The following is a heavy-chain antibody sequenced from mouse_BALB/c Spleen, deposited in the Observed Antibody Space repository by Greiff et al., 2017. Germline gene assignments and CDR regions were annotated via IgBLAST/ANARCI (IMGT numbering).Heavy chain of an antibody. CDR2: IYPGNVNT. CDR1: GYTFTSYY. J-gene: IGHJ2*01. Sequence: VQLQQSGPELVKPGASVRISCKASGYTFTSYYIHWVKQRPGQGLEWIGWIYPGNVNTKYNEKFKGKATLTADKSSSTAYMQLSSLTSEDSAVYFCARGVSKGNYFDYWGQGTTLTVSS. CDR3: ARGVSKGNYFDY. V-gene: IGHV1S56*01.